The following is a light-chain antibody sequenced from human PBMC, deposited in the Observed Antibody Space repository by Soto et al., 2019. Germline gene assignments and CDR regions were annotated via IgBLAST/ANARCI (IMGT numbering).Light chain of an antibody. CDR2: AAS. Sequence: DIQLTQSPSFLSASVGDRVTVTCRASQGISSYLAWYQQQPGKAPKLLIYAASTLQSGVPSRFSGSGSGTEFTLTISSLQPEDFATYYCQQLNSCPLTFGQGTRVEI. CDR3: QQLNSCPLT. V-gene: IGKV1-9*01. CDR1: QGISSY. J-gene: IGKJ1*01.